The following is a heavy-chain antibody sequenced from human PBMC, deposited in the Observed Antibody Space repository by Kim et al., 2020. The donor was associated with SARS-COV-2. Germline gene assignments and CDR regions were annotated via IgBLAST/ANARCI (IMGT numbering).Heavy chain of an antibody. D-gene: IGHD6-19*01. CDR1: GESLNGHH. J-gene: IGHJ4*02. CDR3: ARGWMEQWPPAYY. Sequence: SETLSLTCGIYGESLNGHHWTWIRQPPGKGLEYIGEIHADGSAVYTPSLNSRVTISLDTSTNQLSMTLTSVTAADTAVYYCARGWMEQWPPAYYWGQGTL. CDR2: IHADGSA. V-gene: IGHV4-34*01.